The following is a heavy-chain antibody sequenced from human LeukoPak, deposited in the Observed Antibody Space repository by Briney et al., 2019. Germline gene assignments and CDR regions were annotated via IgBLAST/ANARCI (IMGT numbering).Heavy chain of an antibody. J-gene: IGHJ4*02. D-gene: IGHD3-16*01. CDR1: EFTFSAYG. V-gene: IGHV3-30*02. Sequence: GGSLRLSCATSEFTFSAYGMHWIRQAPGRGLEWVAFVRYGGNIKYYADSVKGRFTISRDNSKNTLYLQMNSLRPEDTAVYYCTKDLGYEYDIVDYWGQGTMVTVSS. CDR2: VRYGGNIK. CDR3: TKDLGYEYDIVDY.